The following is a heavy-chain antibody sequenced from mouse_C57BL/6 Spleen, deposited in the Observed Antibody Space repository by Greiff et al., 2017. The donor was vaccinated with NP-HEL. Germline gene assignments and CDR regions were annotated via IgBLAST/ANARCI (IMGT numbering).Heavy chain of an antibody. V-gene: IGHV1-59*01. CDR1: GYTFTSYW. J-gene: IGHJ2*01. Sequence: QVQLQQPGAELVRPGTSVKLSCKASGYTFTSYWMHWVKQRPGQGLEWIGVIDPSDSYTNYNQKFKGKATLTVDTSSSTAYMQLSSLTSEDSAVYYCARGGGLRDYFDYWGQGTTRTVSS. CDR3: ARGGGLRDYFDY. D-gene: IGHD2-4*01. CDR2: IDPSDSYT.